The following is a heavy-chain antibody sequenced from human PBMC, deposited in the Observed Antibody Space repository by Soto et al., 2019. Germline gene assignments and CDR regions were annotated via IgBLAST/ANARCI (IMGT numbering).Heavy chain of an antibody. CDR1: GFTFSSYA. Sequence: GGSLRLSCAASGFTFSSYALTWVRQAPGKGLEWVSAISGNGGRISYADSVKGRFTISRDNSKNTLYLQLHSLRAEDTAVYYCVIFSAHSMFSISSAPDYWGQGTLVSVSS. V-gene: IGHV3-23*01. CDR3: VIFSAHSMFSISSAPDY. CDR2: ISGNGGRI. D-gene: IGHD6-6*01. J-gene: IGHJ4*02.